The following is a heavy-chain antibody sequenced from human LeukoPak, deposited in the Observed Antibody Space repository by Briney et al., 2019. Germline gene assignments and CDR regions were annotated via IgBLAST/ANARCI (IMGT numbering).Heavy chain of an antibody. J-gene: IGHJ5*02. V-gene: IGHV4-59*01. CDR3: ARELEGAAAVWFDP. CDR2: IYYSGST. CDR1: GGSISSYY. Sequence: SETLSLTCTVSGGSISSYYWSWIRQPPGKGLEWIGYIYYSGSTNYNPSLKSRVTISVDTSKNQFSLKLSSVTAADTAVYYCARELEGAAAVWFDPWGQGTLVTVSS. D-gene: IGHD6-13*01.